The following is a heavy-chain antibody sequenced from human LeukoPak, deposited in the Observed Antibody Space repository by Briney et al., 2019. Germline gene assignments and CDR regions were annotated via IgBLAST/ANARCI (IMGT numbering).Heavy chain of an antibody. CDR1: GFTFSSYS. CDR2: ISSSSRTI. V-gene: IGHV3-48*01. CDR3: ARARDGYSYGYDAFDI. J-gene: IGHJ3*02. D-gene: IGHD5-18*01. Sequence: AGGSLRLSCAASGFTFSSYSMNWVRQAPGKGLEWVSYISSSSRTIYYADSVKGRFTISRDNAKNSLYLQMNSLRAEDTAVYYCARARDGYSYGYDAFDIWGQGTMVTVSS.